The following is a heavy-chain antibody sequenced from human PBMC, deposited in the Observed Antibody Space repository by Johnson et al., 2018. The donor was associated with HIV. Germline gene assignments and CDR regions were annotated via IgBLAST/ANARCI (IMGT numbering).Heavy chain of an antibody. Sequence: QVQVVESGGGVVQPGRSLRLSCAASGFTFSSYAMHWVRQAPGKGLEWVAVISYDGSNKYYADSVKGRFTISRDNSKNTLYLQMNSLRAEDTAVYYCASGTYYNFWSGYYGAFDIWGQGTMVTVSS. CDR2: ISYDGSNK. J-gene: IGHJ3*02. CDR1: GFTFSSYA. V-gene: IGHV3-30-3*01. D-gene: IGHD3-3*01. CDR3: ASGTYYNFWSGYYGAFDI.